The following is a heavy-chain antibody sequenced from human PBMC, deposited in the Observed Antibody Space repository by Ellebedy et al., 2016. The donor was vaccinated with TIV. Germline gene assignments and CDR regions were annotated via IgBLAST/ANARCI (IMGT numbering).Heavy chain of an antibody. Sequence: GESLKISCAASGFTFSSYAMSWVRQAPGKGLEWVAVIWSDGSNKYYADSVKGRFTISRDNSKNTLYLQLNSLRAEDTAVYYCARGKLMVYADWGQGTLVTVSS. CDR2: IWSDGSNK. V-gene: IGHV3-33*08. CDR3: ARGKLMVYAD. CDR1: GFTFSSYA. D-gene: IGHD2-8*01. J-gene: IGHJ4*02.